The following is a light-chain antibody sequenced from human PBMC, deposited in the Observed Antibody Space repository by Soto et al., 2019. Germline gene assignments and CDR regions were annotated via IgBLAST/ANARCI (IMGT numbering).Light chain of an antibody. J-gene: IGKJ1*01. CDR2: AAS. V-gene: IGKV3-15*01. CDR1: QSISRN. Sequence: EIVLTQSPGTLSLSPGERATLSCRASQSISRNLAWYQQKPGQAPRLLIYAASTRATGPPARFSGSGSGTEFTLTISSLQSEDFAVYSCQQYNNWPLTFGQGTKVDI. CDR3: QQYNNWPLT.